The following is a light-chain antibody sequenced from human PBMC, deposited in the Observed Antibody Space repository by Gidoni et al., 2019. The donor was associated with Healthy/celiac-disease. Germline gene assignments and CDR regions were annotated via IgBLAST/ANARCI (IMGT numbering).Light chain of an antibody. CDR1: QSISSY. V-gene: IGKV1-39*01. CDR3: QQSYSTPWT. CDR2: AAS. Sequence: DIQMTQSPSSLSASVGDRVTITCRASQSISSYLNWYQQKPGKAPKLLIYAASSLQSGVPSRFSGSGSGKDFTLTISSLQPEDFATYYCQQSYSTPWTFGQGTKVKIK. J-gene: IGKJ1*01.